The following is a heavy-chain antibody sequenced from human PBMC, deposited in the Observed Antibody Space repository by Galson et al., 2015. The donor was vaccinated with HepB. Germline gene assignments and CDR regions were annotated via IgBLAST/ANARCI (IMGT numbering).Heavy chain of an antibody. CDR2: IYYSGST. D-gene: IGHD5-24*01. J-gene: IGHJ4*02. Sequence: LSLTCTVSGGSISSYYWSWIRQPPGKGLAWIGYIYYSGSTNYNPSLKSRVTISVDTSKNQSSLKVSSVTAADTAVYYCARASGWLQLRPRSFDDWGQGTLVTGCS. CDR1: GGSISSYY. CDR3: ARASGWLQLRPRSFDD. V-gene: IGHV4-59*01.